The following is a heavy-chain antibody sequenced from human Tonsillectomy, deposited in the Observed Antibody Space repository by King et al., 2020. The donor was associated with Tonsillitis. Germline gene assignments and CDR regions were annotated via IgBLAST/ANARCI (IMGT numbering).Heavy chain of an antibody. Sequence: QLQESGPGLVKPSETLSLTCTVSGGSISSYYWSWIRQPAGKGLEWIGRIYTSGSTNYNPSLKSRVTMSVDTSKNQFSLKLSSVTAADTAVYCCAREPTVTYYYYYGMDVWGQGTTVTVSS. D-gene: IGHD4-17*01. CDR1: GGSISSYY. J-gene: IGHJ6*02. CDR3: AREPTVTYYYYYGMDV. CDR2: IYTSGST. V-gene: IGHV4-4*07.